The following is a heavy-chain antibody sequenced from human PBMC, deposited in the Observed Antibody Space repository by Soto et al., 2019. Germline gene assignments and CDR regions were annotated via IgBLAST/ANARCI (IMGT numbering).Heavy chain of an antibody. CDR3: ARDRVAAGFDY. CDR1: GFTFSSYG. J-gene: IGHJ4*02. V-gene: IGHV3-33*01. D-gene: IGHD6-13*01. CDR2: IWYDGSNK. Sequence: QVQLVESGGGVVQPGRSLRLSCAASGFTFSSYGMHWVRQAPGKGLEWVSVIWYDGSNKYYADSVKGRFTISRDNSKNTLYLQMNSLRAEETAGYYCARDRVAAGFDYWGQGTLVTVSS.